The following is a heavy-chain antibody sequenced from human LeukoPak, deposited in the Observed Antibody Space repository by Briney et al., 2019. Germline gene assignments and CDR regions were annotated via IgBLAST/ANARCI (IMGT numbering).Heavy chain of an antibody. CDR3: ARDPGYCSSGSCSNLAFDI. CDR2: INPNSGDT. V-gene: IGHV1-2*02. D-gene: IGHD2-15*01. J-gene: IGHJ3*02. Sequence: ASVKVSCKASGYTFTGYYIHWVRQAPGRGLEWMGWINPNSGDTNYAQKFQDRVTMTRDTSISTAYMELSRLRSDDTAVYYCARDPGYCSSGSCSNLAFDIWGQGTMVTVSS. CDR1: GYTFTGYY.